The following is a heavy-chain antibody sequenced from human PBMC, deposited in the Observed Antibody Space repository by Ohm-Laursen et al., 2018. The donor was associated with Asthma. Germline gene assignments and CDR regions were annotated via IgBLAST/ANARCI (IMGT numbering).Heavy chain of an antibody. CDR2: ISSHGSNK. CDR1: VFTLSYYG. CDR3: ARRSKICYDSSHCFFDY. V-gene: IGHV3-30*03. Sequence: SLRHAFVASVFTLSYYGRHHVRQAPAKGRDWVAIISSHGSNKFHAESVTRRLTPSRDNSKNTLYLEMNSLRAEDTAVYYCARRSKICYDSSHCFFDYWGQETLVAVSS. D-gene: IGHD2-2*01. J-gene: IGHJ4*02.